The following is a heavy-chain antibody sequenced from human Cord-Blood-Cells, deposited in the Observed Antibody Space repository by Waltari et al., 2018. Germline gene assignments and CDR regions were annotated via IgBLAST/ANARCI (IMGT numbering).Heavy chain of an antibody. CDR1: GGSISSYY. CDR2: IYYSGST. CDR3: ASHYGSGRYYYFDY. Sequence: QVQLQESGPGLVKPSATLSRTCTVSGGSISSYYWSWIRQPPGKGLEWIGYIYYSGSTNSTPTLKSRVTISVDTSKNQCSLKLSSVTAADTAVYYCASHYGSGRYYYFDYWGQGTLVTVSS. D-gene: IGHD3-10*01. J-gene: IGHJ4*02. V-gene: IGHV4-59*01.